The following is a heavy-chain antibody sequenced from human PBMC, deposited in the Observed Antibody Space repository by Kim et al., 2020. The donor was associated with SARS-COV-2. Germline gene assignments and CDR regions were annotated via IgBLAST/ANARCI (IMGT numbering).Heavy chain of an antibody. J-gene: IGHJ4*02. V-gene: IGHV3-7*03. Sequence: KEDGSEKHYVDSVEGRFTISRDNAKNSLYLEMNSLRFEDTAVYYCEAAGYWGQGTLVTVTS. D-gene: IGHD6-13*01. CDR2: KEDGSEK. CDR3: EAAGY.